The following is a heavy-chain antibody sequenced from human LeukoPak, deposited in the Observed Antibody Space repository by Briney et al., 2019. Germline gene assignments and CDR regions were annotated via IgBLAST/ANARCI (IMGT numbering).Heavy chain of an antibody. CDR1: GGSISSYY. Sequence: SETLSLTCTVSGGSISSYYWSWIRQPPGKGLEWIGYIYYSGSTNYNPSLKSRVTISVDTSKNQFSLKLNSVTAADTAVYYCSVVTPPFDYWGQGTLVTVSS. CDR3: SVVTPPFDY. V-gene: IGHV4-59*12. CDR2: IYYSGST. D-gene: IGHD3-22*01. J-gene: IGHJ4*02.